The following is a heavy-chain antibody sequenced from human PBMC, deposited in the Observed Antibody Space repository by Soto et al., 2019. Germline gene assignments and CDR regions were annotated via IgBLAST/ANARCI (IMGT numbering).Heavy chain of an antibody. V-gene: IGHV4-34*01. CDR2: INHSGST. CDR1: GGSFSGYY. J-gene: IGHJ4*02. Sequence: QVQLQQWGAGLLKPSETLYLTCAVYGGSFSGYYWSWIRQPPGKGLEWIGEINHSGSTNYNPSLKSRVTISVDTSKNQFSLKLSSVTAADTAVYYCAIGLLLWFGELLPPDYLGQGTLVTVSS. D-gene: IGHD3-10*01. CDR3: AIGLLLWFGELLPPDY.